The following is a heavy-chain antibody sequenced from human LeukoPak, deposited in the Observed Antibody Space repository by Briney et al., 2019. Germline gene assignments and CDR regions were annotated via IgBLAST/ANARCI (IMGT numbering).Heavy chain of an antibody. CDR1: GYSITNYA. V-gene: IGHV7-4-1*02. CDR3: ATGGGYRFAY. Sequence: ASVKVSCKASGYSITNYAILWVRQAPGQGLEWMGWINTNTEKSTYAPGFTGRYVFSLDSSVNTAYLQISSLKAEDTALYYCATGGGYRFAYWGQGTLVTVSS. CDR2: INTNTEKS. D-gene: IGHD6-25*01. J-gene: IGHJ4*02.